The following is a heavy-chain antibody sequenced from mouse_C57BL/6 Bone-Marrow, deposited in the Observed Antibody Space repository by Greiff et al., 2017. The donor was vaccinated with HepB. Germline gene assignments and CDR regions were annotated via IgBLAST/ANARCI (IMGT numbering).Heavy chain of an antibody. CDR3: APYGNYADYAMDY. CDR1: GFNIKDYY. J-gene: IGHJ4*01. CDR2: IDPEDGET. V-gene: IGHV14-2*01. Sequence: EVQLQQSGAELVKPGASVKLSCTASGFNIKDYYMHWVKQRTEQGLEWIGRIDPEDGETKYATKFQGKATITADTSSNTAYLQLSSLTSEDTAVYYCAPYGNYADYAMDYWGQGTSVTVSS. D-gene: IGHD2-1*01.